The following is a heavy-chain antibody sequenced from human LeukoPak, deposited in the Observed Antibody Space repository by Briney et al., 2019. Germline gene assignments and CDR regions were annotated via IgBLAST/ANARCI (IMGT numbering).Heavy chain of an antibody. J-gene: IGHJ4*02. CDR3: VRDGGTTGYDLLDY. CDR1: GFTFRSYW. CDR2: INQDGSEK. D-gene: IGHD5-12*01. Sequence: QAGGSLRLSRAASGFTFRSYWMSWVRQAPGKGLERVANINQDGSEKYHVDSVKGRFTISRDNAKNSVYLQMNSLTAEDTAVYYCVRDGGTTGYDLLDYWGQGTLLTVSS. V-gene: IGHV3-7*01.